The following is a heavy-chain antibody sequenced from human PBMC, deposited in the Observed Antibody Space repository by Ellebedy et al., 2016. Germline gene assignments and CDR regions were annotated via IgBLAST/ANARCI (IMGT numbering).Heavy chain of an antibody. CDR2: IWYDGSNK. V-gene: IGHV3-33*08. Sequence: GESLKISXAASGFTFSDHYMHWVRQAPGKGLEWVAVIWYDGSNKYYADSVKGRFTISRDNSKNTLYLQMNSLRAEDTAVYYCARPFLDCSGGSCYASDAFDIWGQGTMVTVSS. CDR1: GFTFSDHY. D-gene: IGHD2-15*01. J-gene: IGHJ3*02. CDR3: ARPFLDCSGGSCYASDAFDI.